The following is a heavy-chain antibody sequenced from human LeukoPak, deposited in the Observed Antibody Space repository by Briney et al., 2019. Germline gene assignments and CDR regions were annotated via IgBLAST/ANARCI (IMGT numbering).Heavy chain of an antibody. V-gene: IGHV1-18*01. CDR3: ARDPGSYGDAFDI. CDR1: GYTFTNYG. Sequence: ASVKVSCKACGYTFTNYGISWVRQAPGQGLEWMGWISAYSGDTNYAQKFQGRVTMTRDTSTSTAYMELRSLRSDDTAVYYCARDPGSYGDAFDIWGQGTMVTISA. CDR2: ISAYSGDT. J-gene: IGHJ3*02. D-gene: IGHD3-16*01.